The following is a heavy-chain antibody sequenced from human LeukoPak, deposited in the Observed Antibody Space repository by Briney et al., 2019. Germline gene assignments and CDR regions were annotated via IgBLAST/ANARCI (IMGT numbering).Heavy chain of an antibody. CDR3: ARDGTAAGLYFDL. Sequence: GGSLRLTCAVSGFTFSDYWMNWVRQAPGKGLEWVASIRQDGGEKSYVDSVKGRLTISRDNTKHSLYLQMSSLRAEGTGVYYCARDGTAAGLYFDLWGQGTLVTVSS. V-gene: IGHV3-7*01. CDR2: IRQDGGEK. J-gene: IGHJ4*02. D-gene: IGHD6-13*01. CDR1: GFTFSDYW.